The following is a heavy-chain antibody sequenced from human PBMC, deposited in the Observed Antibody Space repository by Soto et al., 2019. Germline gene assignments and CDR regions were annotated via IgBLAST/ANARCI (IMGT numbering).Heavy chain of an antibody. D-gene: IGHD5-18*01. CDR3: AKVFGSPDTAMVPAVFYYYYYGMDV. J-gene: IGHJ6*02. CDR1: GFTFSSYG. CDR2: ISYDGSNK. Sequence: QVQLVESGGGVVQPGRSLRLSCAASGFTFSSYGMHWVRQAPGKGLEWVAVISYDGSNKYYADSVKGRFTISRDNSKNTLYLQMNSLRAEDTAVYYCAKVFGSPDTAMVPAVFYYYYYGMDVWGQGTTVTVSS. V-gene: IGHV3-30*18.